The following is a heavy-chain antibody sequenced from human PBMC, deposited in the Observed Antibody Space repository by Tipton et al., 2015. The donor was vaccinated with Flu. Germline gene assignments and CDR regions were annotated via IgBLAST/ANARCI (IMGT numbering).Heavy chain of an antibody. CDR2: IYYSGST. CDR3: ATYCSSPSCYIFDY. CDR1: GGSISSSSYY. V-gene: IGHV4-39*01. Sequence: LRLSCTVSGGSISSSSYYWGWIRQPPGKGLEWIGSIYYSGSTYYNPSLKSRVTISVDTSKNQFSLKLSSVTAADTAVYYCATYCSSPSCYIFDYWGQGTLVTVSS. D-gene: IGHD2-2*02. J-gene: IGHJ4*02.